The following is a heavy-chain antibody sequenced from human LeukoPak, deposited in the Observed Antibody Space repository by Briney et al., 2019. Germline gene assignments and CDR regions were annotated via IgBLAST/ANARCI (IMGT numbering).Heavy chain of an antibody. V-gene: IGHV1-69*13. D-gene: IGHD2-15*01. Sequence: GASVTVSCTASGGTFSSYAISWVWQAPGQGLERMGGVIPIFGTANYAQKFQGRVTITADESTSTAYMELSSLRSEDTAVYYCATNGGGGGSFLYGMDVWGQGTTVTVSS. CDR2: VIPIFGTA. CDR1: GGTFSSYA. CDR3: ATNGGGGGSFLYGMDV. J-gene: IGHJ6*02.